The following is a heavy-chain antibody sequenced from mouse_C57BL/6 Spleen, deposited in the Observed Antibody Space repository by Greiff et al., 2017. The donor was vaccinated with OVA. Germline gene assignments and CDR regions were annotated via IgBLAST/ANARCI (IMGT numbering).Heavy chain of an antibody. CDR3: TTPLTPRY. D-gene: IGHD6-1*01. CDR2: IDPENGDT. CDR1: GFNIKDDY. V-gene: IGHV14-4*01. J-gene: IGHJ4*01. Sequence: VQLQQSGAELVRPGASVKLSCTASGFNIKDDYMHWVKQRPEQGLEWIGWIDPENGDTEYASKFQGKATITADTSSNTAYLQLSSLTSEDTAVYYCTTPLTPRYWGQGTSVTVSS.